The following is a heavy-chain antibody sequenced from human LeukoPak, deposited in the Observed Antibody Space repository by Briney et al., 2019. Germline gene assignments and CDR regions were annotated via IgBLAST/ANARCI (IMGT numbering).Heavy chain of an antibody. CDR1: GFTFSSYS. D-gene: IGHD3-10*01. Sequence: GGSLRLSCAASGFTFSSYSMNWVRQAPGKGLEWVSFISSSSSYIYYADSVKGRFTISRDNAKNSLYLQMNSLRAEDTAVYFCARGEYGSGSYHIDYWGQGTLVTVSS. J-gene: IGHJ4*02. CDR2: ISSSSSYI. V-gene: IGHV3-21*01. CDR3: ARGEYGSGSYHIDY.